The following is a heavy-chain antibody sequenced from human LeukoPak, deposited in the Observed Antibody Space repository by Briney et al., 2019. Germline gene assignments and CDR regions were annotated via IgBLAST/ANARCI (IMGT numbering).Heavy chain of an antibody. CDR3: ARVVQRITMIVVVISPGDY. V-gene: IGHV1-18*01. Sequence: GASVKVSCKASGYTFTSYGISWVRQAPGQGLEWMGWISAYNGNTNYAQKLQGRVTMTTDTSTSTAYMELRSLRSDDTAVYYCARVVQRITMIVVVISPGDYWGQGTLVTVSS. CDR2: ISAYNGNT. CDR1: GYTFTSYG. J-gene: IGHJ4*02. D-gene: IGHD3-22*01.